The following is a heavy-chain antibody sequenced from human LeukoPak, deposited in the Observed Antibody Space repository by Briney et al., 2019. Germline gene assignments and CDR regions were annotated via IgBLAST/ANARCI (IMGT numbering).Heavy chain of an antibody. Sequence: ASVKVSCKASGYTFTSYGISWVRQAPGQGLEWMGWISAYNGNTNYAQKLQGRVTMTTDTSTSTAYMELRSLRSDDTAAYYCARVAIFGVVIGSDYWGQGTLVTVSS. J-gene: IGHJ4*02. CDR1: GYTFTSYG. D-gene: IGHD3-3*01. CDR3: ARVAIFGVVIGSDY. V-gene: IGHV1-18*01. CDR2: ISAYNGNT.